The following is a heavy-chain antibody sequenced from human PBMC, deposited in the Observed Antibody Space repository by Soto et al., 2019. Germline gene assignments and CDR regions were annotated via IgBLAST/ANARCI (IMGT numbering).Heavy chain of an antibody. V-gene: IGHV4-59*08. Sequence: QVQLQESGPGLVKPSETLSLTSTVSGGSIRSYYWSWIRQPPGKGLEWIGSIYYSGSTNYKPSLKSRVTISVDTSKNQFSLKLNSVTAADTAVYYCARQGGWFDPWGQGTLVTVSS. CDR3: ARQGGWFDP. CDR2: IYYSGST. J-gene: IGHJ5*02. D-gene: IGHD1-26*01. CDR1: GGSIRSYY.